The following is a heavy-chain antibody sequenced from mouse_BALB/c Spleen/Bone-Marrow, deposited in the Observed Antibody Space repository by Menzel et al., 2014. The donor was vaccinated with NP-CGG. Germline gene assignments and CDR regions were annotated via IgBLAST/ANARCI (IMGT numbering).Heavy chain of an antibody. CDR1: GYTFTSYW. J-gene: IGHJ2*01. CDR3: TTLARNYFDY. CDR2: IYPGNSDT. V-gene: IGHV1-5*01. Sequence: VQLQQSGTVLARPGASVKMSCKASGYTFTSYWMHWVKQRPGQGLEWIGTIYPGNSDTTYNQKFKGKAKLTAVTSTSTAYMELSSLTNEESAVYYCTTLARNYFDYWGQGTPLTVSS.